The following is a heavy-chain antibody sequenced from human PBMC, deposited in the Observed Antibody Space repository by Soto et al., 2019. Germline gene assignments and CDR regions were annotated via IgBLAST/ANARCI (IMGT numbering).Heavy chain of an antibody. J-gene: IGHJ6*02. V-gene: IGHV1-58*01. D-gene: IGHD2-15*01. Sequence: SVKVSCKASGFTFTSSAVQWVRQARGQRLEWIGWIVVGSGNTNYAQKFQERVTITRDMSTSTAYMELSSLRSEDTAVYYCAAGSVAATRDLYYYYYYGMDVWGQGTTVTVSS. CDR1: GFTFTSSA. CDR3: AAGSVAATRDLYYYYYYGMDV. CDR2: IVVGSGNT.